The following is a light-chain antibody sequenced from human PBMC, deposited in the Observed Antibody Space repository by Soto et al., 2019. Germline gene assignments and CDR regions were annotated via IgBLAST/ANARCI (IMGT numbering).Light chain of an antibody. CDR2: SDN. CDR1: GSNLGSNT. Sequence: QSVLTQPTSASGTPGQRVTISCSGSGSNLGSNTVNWYQQFPGTAPKLLIYSDNQRPSGVPDRFSGSRSGTSASLAISGLQSEDEAIYYCATGAVFGGGTKLTVL. J-gene: IGLJ3*02. V-gene: IGLV1-44*01. CDR3: ATGAV.